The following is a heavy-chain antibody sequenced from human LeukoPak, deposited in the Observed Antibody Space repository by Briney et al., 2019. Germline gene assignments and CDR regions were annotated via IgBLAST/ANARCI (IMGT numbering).Heavy chain of an antibody. CDR3: ARLISIYGSGVNP. CDR2: INHSGST. Sequence: PSETLSLTCAVYGGSFSGYYWSWIRQPPGKGLEWIGEINHSGSTNYNPSLKSRVTISVDTSKNQFSLKLSSVTAADTAVYYCARLISIYGSGVNPWGQGTLVTVSS. V-gene: IGHV4-34*01. D-gene: IGHD3-10*01. CDR1: GGSFSGYY. J-gene: IGHJ5*02.